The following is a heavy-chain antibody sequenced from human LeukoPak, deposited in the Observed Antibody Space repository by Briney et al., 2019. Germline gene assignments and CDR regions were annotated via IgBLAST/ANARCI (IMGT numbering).Heavy chain of an antibody. CDR1: GGTFSSYA. J-gene: IGHJ3*02. V-gene: IGHV1-69*13. CDR2: SIPIFGTA. Sequence: VASVKVSCKASGGTFSSYAISWVRQAPGHGFEWMGGSIPIFGTANYAQKFQGRVTITADESTSTAYMELSSLRSEDTAVYYCAREFRARLRTDAFDIWGQGTMVTVSS. D-gene: IGHD6-6*01. CDR3: AREFRARLRTDAFDI.